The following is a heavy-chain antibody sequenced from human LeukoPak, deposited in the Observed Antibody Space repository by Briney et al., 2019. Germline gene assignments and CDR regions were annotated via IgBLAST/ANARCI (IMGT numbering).Heavy chain of an antibody. V-gene: IGHV1-8*01. CDR1: GYTFTSYD. Sequence: GASVKVSCKASGYTFTSYDINWVRQATGQGLEWMGWMNPNSGNTGYAQKFQGRVTMTRNTSISTAYMELSSLRSEDTAVYYCARGDDFWSGYYSDQLYFDYWGQGTLVTVSS. J-gene: IGHJ4*02. CDR3: ARGDDFWSGYYSDQLYFDY. CDR2: MNPNSGNT. D-gene: IGHD3-3*01.